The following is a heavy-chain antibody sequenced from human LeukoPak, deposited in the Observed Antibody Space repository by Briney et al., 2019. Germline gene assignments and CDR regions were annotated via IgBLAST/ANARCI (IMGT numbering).Heavy chain of an antibody. Sequence: GGSLRLSCAASGFTLTNFAMSWVRQAPGEGLEWVSLISGSGGRTYYADSVKGRFTISRDNSKNTLNLQMNSLRADDTAVYYCARAVAGLYFDYWGQGTLVTVSS. J-gene: IGHJ4*02. CDR1: GFTLTNFA. CDR3: ARAVAGLYFDY. CDR2: ISGSGGRT. D-gene: IGHD6-19*01. V-gene: IGHV3-23*01.